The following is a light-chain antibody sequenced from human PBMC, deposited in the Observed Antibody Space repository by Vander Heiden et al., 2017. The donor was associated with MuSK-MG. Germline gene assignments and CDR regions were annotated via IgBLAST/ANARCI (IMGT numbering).Light chain of an antibody. CDR2: AAA. CDR1: QSISSY. Sequence: DIQMTQSPSSLSASVGDRVTITCRASQSISSYLNWYQQKPGKAPKLLIYAAASLHSGVPSRFTGTAYRQDFTLTTSSRQPEDFATYYCPQNDCNPRVTFGQGTQLEIK. V-gene: IGKV1-39*01. J-gene: IGKJ5*01. CDR3: PQNDCNPRVT.